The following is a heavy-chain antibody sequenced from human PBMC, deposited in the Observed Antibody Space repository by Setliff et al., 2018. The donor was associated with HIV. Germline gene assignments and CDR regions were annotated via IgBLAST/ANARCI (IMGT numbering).Heavy chain of an antibody. D-gene: IGHD2-15*01. V-gene: IGHV4-4*09. CDR3: ARLASGGWPLEVFDI. CDR2: IYTSGST. Sequence: SETLSLTCTVSGDSISNYYWSWVRQPPGKGLEWIGYIYTSGSTNYNPSLKSRVAISVDTSKNQFSLKLSSVTAADTAVYYCARLASGGWPLEVFDIWGQGTMVTVSS. CDR1: GDSISNYY. J-gene: IGHJ3*02.